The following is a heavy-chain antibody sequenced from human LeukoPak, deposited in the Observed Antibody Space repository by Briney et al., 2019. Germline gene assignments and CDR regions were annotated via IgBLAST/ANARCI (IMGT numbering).Heavy chain of an antibody. V-gene: IGHV3-53*01. J-gene: IGHJ6*03. CDR3: TXXXXXXXVTTAYYYYYMDV. Sequence: PGGSLRLSCAASGFTVSSYYMSWVRQAPGKGLEWVSVIYSGGSTYYADSVKGRFTISRHNSKNTLYLQMNSLKTEDTAVYYCTXXXXXXXVTTAYYYYYMDVWGKGTTVTVSS. CDR1: GFTVSSYY. D-gene: IGHD4-17*01. CDR2: IYSGGST.